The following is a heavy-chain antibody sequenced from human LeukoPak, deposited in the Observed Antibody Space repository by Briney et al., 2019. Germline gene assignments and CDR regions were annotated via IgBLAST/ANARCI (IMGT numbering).Heavy chain of an antibody. CDR1: GFTFSSYT. V-gene: IGHV3-7*01. J-gene: IGHJ4*02. Sequence: GGSLRLSCAASGFTFSSYTMHWVRQAPGKGLEWVANIKQDGSEKYYVDSVKGRFTISRDNAKNSLYLQMNSLRAEDTAVYYCARSNGDYPYYFDYWGQGTLVTVSS. CDR2: IKQDGSEK. CDR3: ARSNGDYPYYFDY. D-gene: IGHD4-17*01.